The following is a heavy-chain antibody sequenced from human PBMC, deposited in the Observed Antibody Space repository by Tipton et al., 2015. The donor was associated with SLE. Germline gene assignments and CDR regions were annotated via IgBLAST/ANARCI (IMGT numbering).Heavy chain of an antibody. CDR3: ARHGMVNYYYYGMDV. Sequence: TLSLTCSVSGGSISSYYWSWIRQPPAKGLEWIGVLYYSGNTYYNPSLKSPVTLSIDTSKNQFSLKLRSVTAADTAVYYCARHGMVNYYYYGMDVWGQGTTVTVSS. J-gene: IGHJ6*02. D-gene: IGHD4-23*01. CDR1: GGSISSYY. V-gene: IGHV4-59*08. CDR2: LYYSGNT.